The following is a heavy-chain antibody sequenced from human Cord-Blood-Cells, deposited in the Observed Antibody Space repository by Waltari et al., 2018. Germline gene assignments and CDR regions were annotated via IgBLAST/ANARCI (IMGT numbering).Heavy chain of an antibody. D-gene: IGHD3-22*01. V-gene: IGHV4-59*08. CDR3: ARRGYYDSSGYYPYDAFDI. J-gene: IGHJ3*02. CDR2: IYYSGST. CDR1: GGSISSYY. Sequence: QVQLQESGPGLVKPSETLSLTCTVSGGSISSYYWSWIRQSPGKGLEWIGDIYYSGSTNSTPYLKSRVTISVDTSKNQFALKLSSVTAADTAVYYCARRGYYDSSGYYPYDAFDIWGQGTMVTVSS.